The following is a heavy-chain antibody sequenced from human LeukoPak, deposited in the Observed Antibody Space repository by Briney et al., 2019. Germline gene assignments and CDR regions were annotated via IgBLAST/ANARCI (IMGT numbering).Heavy chain of an antibody. J-gene: IGHJ4*02. V-gene: IGHV1-2*02. CDR1: GYTFTGYY. CDR2: INPNSGGT. Sequence: ASVKVSCKASGYTFTGYYMHWVRQAPGQGLEWMGWINPNSGGTNYAQKFQGRVTMTRDTSISTAYMELSGLRSDDTAVYYCANYDILTGYYDYWGQGTLVTVSS. D-gene: IGHD3-9*01. CDR3: ANYDILTGYYDY.